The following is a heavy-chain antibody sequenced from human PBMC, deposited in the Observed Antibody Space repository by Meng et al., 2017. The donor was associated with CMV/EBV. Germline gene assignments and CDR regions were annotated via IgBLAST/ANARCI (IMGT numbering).Heavy chain of an antibody. V-gene: IGHV4-39*01. Sequence: SETLSLTCTVSGGSISSSSYYWGWIRQPPGKGLEWIGSIYYSGSTYYNPSLKSRVTISVDTSKNQFSLKLSSVTAADTAVYYCARLSAYYDFWSGYRRAAYYGMDVWGQGTTVTVSS. CDR3: ARLSAYYDFWSGYRRAAYYGMDV. J-gene: IGHJ6*02. D-gene: IGHD3-3*01. CDR1: GGSISSSSYY. CDR2: IYYSGST.